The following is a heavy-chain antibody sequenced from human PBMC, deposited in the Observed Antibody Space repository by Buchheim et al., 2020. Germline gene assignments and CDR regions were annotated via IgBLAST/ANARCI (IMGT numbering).Heavy chain of an antibody. Sequence: QVQLQESGPGLVKPSQTLSLTCTVSGGSISSGDYYWSWIRQPPGKGLEWIGYIYYSGSTYYNPSLKSRVTISADTSKNQFSLKLSSVTAADTAVYYCARDAVGYCSSTSCLGEGWFDPWGQGTL. J-gene: IGHJ5*02. V-gene: IGHV4-30-4*01. CDR2: IYYSGST. D-gene: IGHD2-2*01. CDR3: ARDAVGYCSSTSCLGEGWFDP. CDR1: GGSISSGDYY.